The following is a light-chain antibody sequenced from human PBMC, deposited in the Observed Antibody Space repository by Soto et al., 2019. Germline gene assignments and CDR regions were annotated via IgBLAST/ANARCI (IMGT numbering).Light chain of an antibody. CDR3: SPYTSSDTLAV. CDR1: SSDVGGYNY. V-gene: IGLV2-14*01. CDR2: DVS. J-gene: IGLJ2*01. Sequence: QSALTQPASVSGSPGQSITISCTGTSSDVGGYNYVSWYQQRPGKAPKLMIYDVSNRPSGVSNRFSGSKSGNTASLTISGLQAEDEADYYCSPYTSSDTLAVFGGGTKLTVL.